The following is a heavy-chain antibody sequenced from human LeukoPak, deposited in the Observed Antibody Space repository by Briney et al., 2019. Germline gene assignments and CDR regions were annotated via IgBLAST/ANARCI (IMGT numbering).Heavy chain of an antibody. Sequence: GGSLRLSCAAFGFTFNTFDMTWVRQAPGKGLECVSYISSGSSTRYYADSVKGRFTISRDNAKNSLYLQMNSLRAEDTAVYYCARPGDYGDYLDDAFDIWGQGTMVTVSS. CDR2: ISSGSSTR. CDR3: ARPGDYGDYLDDAFDI. V-gene: IGHV3-48*04. CDR1: GFTFNTFD. J-gene: IGHJ3*02. D-gene: IGHD4-17*01.